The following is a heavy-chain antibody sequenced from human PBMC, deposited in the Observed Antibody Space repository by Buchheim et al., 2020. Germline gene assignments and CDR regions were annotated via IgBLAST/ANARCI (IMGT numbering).Heavy chain of an antibody. CDR1: GFTFSDHY. CDR3: VRDQSNDFWSGYYNPATYSDHAMDV. J-gene: IGHJ6*02. V-gene: IGHV3-11*01. CDR2: ISDSGSPI. D-gene: IGHD3-3*01. Sequence: QVQLVESGGGLVKPGGSLRLSCVASGFTFSDHYMSWVRQAPGKGLEWISNISDSGSPINYGDSVRGRFTISRDNAKNSLYLQMNMLRAEDTAIYYCVRDQSNDFWSGYYNPATYSDHAMDVWGQGTT.